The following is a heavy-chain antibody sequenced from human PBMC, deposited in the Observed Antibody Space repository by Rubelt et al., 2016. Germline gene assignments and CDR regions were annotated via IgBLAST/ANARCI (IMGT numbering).Heavy chain of an antibody. Sequence: GGGLVQPGGSLRLSCAASGFTFSTYAMTWVRQAPGKGLEWLAFIRYDGSDQTYSASVKGRFTFSRDNSKNTLYLQMNSRRPKDTAVCYCAKDHGHSFDYWGQGTLVTVSS. CDR2: IRYDGSDQ. D-gene: IGHD5-24*01. CDR1: GFTFSTYA. J-gene: IGHJ4*02. CDR3: AKDHGHSFDY. V-gene: IGHV3-30*02.